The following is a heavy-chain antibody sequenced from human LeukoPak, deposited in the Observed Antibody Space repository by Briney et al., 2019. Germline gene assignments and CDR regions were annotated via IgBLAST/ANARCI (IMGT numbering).Heavy chain of an antibody. D-gene: IGHD6-13*01. CDR3: ARDFIAAAGTGEYYFDY. CDR2: INHSGST. J-gene: IGHJ4*02. CDR1: GGSFSGYY. Sequence: SETLSLTCAVYGGSFSGYYWSWIRQPPGKGLEWIGEINHSGSTNYNPSLKSRVTVSVDTSKDQFSLKLSSVTAADTAVYYCARDFIAAAGTGEYYFDYWGQGTLATVSS. V-gene: IGHV4-34*01.